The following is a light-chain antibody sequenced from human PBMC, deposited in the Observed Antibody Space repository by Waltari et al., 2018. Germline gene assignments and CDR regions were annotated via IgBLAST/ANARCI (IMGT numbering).Light chain of an antibody. CDR1: QSISSW. CDR2: KAS. CDR3: QQYNSYWT. J-gene: IGKJ1*01. V-gene: IGKV1-5*03. Sequence: DIQMTQSPSTLSASVGDRVTIPCGACQSISSWFAWYQQKPGKAPKLLIYKASSLESGVPSRFSGSASGTEFTLTISSLQPDDFATYYCQQYNSYWTFGQGTKVEIK.